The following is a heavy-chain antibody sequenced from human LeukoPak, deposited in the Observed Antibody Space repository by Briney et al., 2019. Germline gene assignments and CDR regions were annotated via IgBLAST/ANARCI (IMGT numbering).Heavy chain of an antibody. CDR1: GYTFTSSD. Sequence: ASVKVSCKASGYTFTSSDINWVRQAPGQGLEWMGWMNPNSGNTGYAQNFQGRITLTRDTSISTAHMELSSLRSEDTAVYYSAKRKGYCGGDNCCLFDSWGQGTLVTVSS. J-gene: IGHJ4*02. D-gene: IGHD2-15*01. CDR2: MNPNSGNT. V-gene: IGHV1-8*01. CDR3: AKRKGYCGGDNCCLFDS.